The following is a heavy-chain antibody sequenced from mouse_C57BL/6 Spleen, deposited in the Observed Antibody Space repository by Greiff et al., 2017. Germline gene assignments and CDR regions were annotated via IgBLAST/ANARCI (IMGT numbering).Heavy chain of an antibody. CDR3: AILPYYYGSSYRLDY. D-gene: IGHD1-1*01. J-gene: IGHJ2*01. CDR1: GYSFPGYY. Sequence: VQLQQSGPELVKPGASVQISCKASGYSFPGYYMNWVKQSPEKSLEWIGEINPSTGGTTYNQKFQAKATLTVDKSSSTAYMQLKSLTSEDYAVYYCAILPYYYGSSYRLDYWGQGTTLTVAS. V-gene: IGHV1-42*01. CDR2: INPSTGGT.